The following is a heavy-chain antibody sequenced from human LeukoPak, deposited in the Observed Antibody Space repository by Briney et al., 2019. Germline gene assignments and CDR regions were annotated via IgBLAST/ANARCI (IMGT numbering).Heavy chain of an antibody. CDR3: AIMHPYYDGNGYWVQ. J-gene: IGHJ4*02. V-gene: IGHV3-23*01. D-gene: IGHD3-22*01. Sequence: GALRLSCAASGFTFSSYAMSWVRQAPGKWLEWVSGINTSGGSTAYADSVKGRFTISRDNPRNTLYMQMNSLRAEDTALYYCAIMHPYYDGNGYWVQWGQGTLVTVSS. CDR2: INTSGGST. CDR1: GFTFSSYA.